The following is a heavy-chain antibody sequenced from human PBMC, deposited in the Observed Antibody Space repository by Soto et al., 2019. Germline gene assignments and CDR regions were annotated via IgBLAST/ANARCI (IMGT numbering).Heavy chain of an antibody. CDR1: GYVFTKYW. D-gene: IGHD3-22*01. CDR2: IDPADYDD. Sequence: EVQLVQSGAEMKKPGESLKISCKASGYVFTKYWIAWVRQMPGKGLEWIGIIDPADYDDRYSPSFQGQITISVDKSNSSAYLRWDNLKTSDTATYFCARRALDPSGHYCPYNGFDSWGQGTQVTVSS. J-gene: IGHJ5*01. CDR3: ARRALDPSGHYCPYNGFDS. V-gene: IGHV5-51*01.